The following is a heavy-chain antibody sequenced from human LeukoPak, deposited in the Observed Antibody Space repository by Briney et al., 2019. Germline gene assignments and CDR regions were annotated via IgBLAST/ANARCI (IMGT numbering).Heavy chain of an antibody. J-gene: IGHJ4*02. CDR3: AKSIYYDSSGNYYFDY. Sequence: GGSLRLSCAASGFTFSSYAMSWVRQAPGKGLEWVSAISGSGGSTYYADSVKGRFTISRDNSKNTLYLQMNSLRAEDTAVYYCAKSIYYDSSGNYYFDYWGQGTLVTVSS. V-gene: IGHV3-23*01. CDR2: ISGSGGST. CDR1: GFTFSSYA. D-gene: IGHD3-22*01.